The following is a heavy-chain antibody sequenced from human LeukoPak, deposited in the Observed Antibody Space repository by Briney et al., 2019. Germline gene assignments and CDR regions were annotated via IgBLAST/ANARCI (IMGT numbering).Heavy chain of an antibody. V-gene: IGHV4-59*13. J-gene: IGHJ4*02. Sequence: SETLSLTCTVSGGSISSYYWSWIRLPPGKGLEWIGCIYSSGSTNNNPSLKSRVTISVATSKNQFSLKLTSVTAADTAVYYCAREGPGRFGAPGPNVYSIDYWGQGTLVTVSS. CDR1: GGSISSYY. D-gene: IGHD2-15*01. CDR3: AREGPGRFGAPGPNVYSIDY. CDR2: IYSSGST.